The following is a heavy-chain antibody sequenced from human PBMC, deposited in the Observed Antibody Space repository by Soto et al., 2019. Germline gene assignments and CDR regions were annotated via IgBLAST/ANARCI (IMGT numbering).Heavy chain of an antibody. CDR1: GFTFSSYA. CDR3: ARYIPGVRYYGMDV. Sequence: XXSLRLSFAASGFTFSSYAMQWVRQAPGKGLEWVSLIGESGTPTYYADSVKGRFTISRDNSGNTLFLEMYSLRDEDTAVYYCARYIPGVRYYGMDVWGQGTTVTVSS. J-gene: IGHJ6*02. V-gene: IGHV3-23*01. D-gene: IGHD2-2*01. CDR2: IGESGTPT.